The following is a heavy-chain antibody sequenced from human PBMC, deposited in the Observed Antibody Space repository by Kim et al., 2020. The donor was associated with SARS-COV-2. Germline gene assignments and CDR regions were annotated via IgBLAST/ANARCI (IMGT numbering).Heavy chain of an antibody. J-gene: IGHJ6*01. Sequence: GGSLRLSCAASGFTFSSYGMHWVRQAPGKGLELVALIWYDGSNKYYADSVKGRFTISRDNSKNTLYLQMNSLRAEDTAVYYCARVMDTAMVWYYYGMDV. V-gene: IGHV3-33*01. CDR1: GFTFSSYG. D-gene: IGHD5-18*01. CDR2: IWYDGSNK. CDR3: ARVMDTAMVWYYYGMDV.